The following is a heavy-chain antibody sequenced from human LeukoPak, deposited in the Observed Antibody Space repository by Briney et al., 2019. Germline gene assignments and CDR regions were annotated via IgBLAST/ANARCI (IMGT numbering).Heavy chain of an antibody. CDR3: ARADIRAIASSGWYGFDY. CDR2: ISGYNGNT. CDR1: GYTFTSYG. V-gene: IGHV1-18*01. Sequence: ASVKVSCRASGYTFTSYGISWVRQAPGQGLEWMGWISGYNGNTSYAQKFQGRVTMPTDTSTSTAYMELRSLRSDDTAVYYCARADIRAIASSGWYGFDYWGQGTLVTVSS. D-gene: IGHD6-19*01. J-gene: IGHJ4*02.